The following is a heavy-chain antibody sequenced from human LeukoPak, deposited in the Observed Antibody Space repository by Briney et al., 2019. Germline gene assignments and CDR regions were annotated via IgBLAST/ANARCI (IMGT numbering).Heavy chain of an antibody. V-gene: IGHV3-48*01. J-gene: IGHJ4*02. D-gene: IGHD6-19*01. CDR2: ISNSGSTV. Sequence: PGGSLRLSCAASGFTFSVYGMNWVRQAPGKGLEWVSYISNSGSTVTYADSVKGRFTISRDSAKNSLYLQMSSLRVEDTAVYYCARVKWSSAWSGYWGQGVLVTVSS. CDR1: GFTFSVYG. CDR3: ARVKWSSAWSGY.